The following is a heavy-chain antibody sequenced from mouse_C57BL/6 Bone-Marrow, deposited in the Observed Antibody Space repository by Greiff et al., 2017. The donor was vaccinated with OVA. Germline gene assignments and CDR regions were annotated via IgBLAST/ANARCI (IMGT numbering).Heavy chain of an antibody. D-gene: IGHD1-1*01. J-gene: IGHJ2*01. Sequence: QVQLQQPGAELVKPGASVKLSCKASGYTFTSYWMQWVKQRPGQGLEWIGEIDPSDSYTNYNQKFKGKATLTVDTSSSTAYMQLSSLTSEDSAVYYCAREDYYGSSLYCDYWGQGTTLTVAS. CDR3: AREDYYGSSLYCDY. CDR2: IDPSDSYT. CDR1: GYTFTSYW. V-gene: IGHV1-50*01.